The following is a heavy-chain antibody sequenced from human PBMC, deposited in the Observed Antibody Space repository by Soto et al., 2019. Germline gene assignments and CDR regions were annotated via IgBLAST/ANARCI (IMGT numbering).Heavy chain of an antibody. J-gene: IGHJ6*02. CDR2: VSLDGTYT. V-gene: IGHV3-30*04. CDR1: EFIFSFYP. D-gene: IGHD3-10*01. Sequence: QGRLVESGGGVVQPGGSLRLSCTASEFIFSFYPLHWIRQASGKGLEWVWTVSLDGTYTYYADSVKRRFTISRENSQNTLDVHAGSLRPEDTAVYYCARDGTPMEGASTSSYYYGLDVWGPGTTVTVS. CDR3: ARDGTPMEGASTSSYYYGLDV.